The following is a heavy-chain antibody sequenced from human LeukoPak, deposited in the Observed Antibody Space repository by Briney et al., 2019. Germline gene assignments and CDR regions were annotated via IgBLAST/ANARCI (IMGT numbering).Heavy chain of an antibody. J-gene: IGHJ5*02. Sequence: ASVTVSFKASGYTFTIYYMHWVRQAPGQGLEWMGWISAYNGNTNYAQKLQGRVTMTTDTSTSTAYMELRSLRSDDTAVYYCAREERDTYYDFWSGYYTGMWYWFDPWGQGTLVTVSS. CDR2: ISAYNGNT. CDR3: AREERDTYYDFWSGYYTGMWYWFDP. D-gene: IGHD3-3*01. CDR1: GYTFTIYY. V-gene: IGHV1-18*04.